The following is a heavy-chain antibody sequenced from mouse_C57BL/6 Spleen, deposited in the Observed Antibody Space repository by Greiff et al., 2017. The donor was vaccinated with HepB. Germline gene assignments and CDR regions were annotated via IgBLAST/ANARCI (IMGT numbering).Heavy chain of an antibody. CDR3: ARTGNGSSVFDY. V-gene: IGHV1-26*01. CDR2: INPNNGGT. CDR1: GYTFTDYY. J-gene: IGHJ2*01. Sequence: VQLQQSGPELVKPGDSVKISCKASGYTFTDYYMNWVKQSHGKSLEWIGDINPNNGGTSYNQKFKGKATLTVDKSSSTAYMELRSLTSEDSAVYYCARTGNGSSVFDYWGQGTTLTVSS. D-gene: IGHD1-1*01.